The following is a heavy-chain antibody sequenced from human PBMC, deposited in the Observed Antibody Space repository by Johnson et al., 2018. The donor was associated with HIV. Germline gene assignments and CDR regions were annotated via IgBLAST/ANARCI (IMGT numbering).Heavy chain of an antibody. Sequence: VQLVESGGGVVRPGGSLRLSCAASGFTFDDDGMSWVRQVPGKGLEWVGRIRSKANSYATAYAASVKGRFIISRDNSKNTLYLQMNSLRAEDTAVYYCATSMGATALAFDIWGQGTMVTVSS. V-gene: IGHV3-73*01. D-gene: IGHD1-26*01. CDR2: IRSKANSYAT. CDR3: ATSMGATALAFDI. CDR1: GFTFDDDG. J-gene: IGHJ3*02.